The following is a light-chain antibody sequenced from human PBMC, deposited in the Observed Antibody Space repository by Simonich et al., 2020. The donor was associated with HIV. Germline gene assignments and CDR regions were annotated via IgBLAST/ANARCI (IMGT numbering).Light chain of an antibody. Sequence: SYELTQPPSVSVSPGQTASITCSGDKLVDKYVCWYQQKPGQSPVVVIYQDTKRPSGIPERYSSSNSGNTATLTISGTQAMDEADYYCQAWDSGTAVLFGGGTKLTVL. CDR2: QDT. V-gene: IGLV3-1*01. CDR1: KLVDKY. J-gene: IGLJ2*01. CDR3: QAWDSGTAVL.